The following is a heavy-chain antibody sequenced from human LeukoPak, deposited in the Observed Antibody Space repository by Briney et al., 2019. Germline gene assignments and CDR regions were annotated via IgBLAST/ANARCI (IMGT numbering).Heavy chain of an antibody. V-gene: IGHV3-23*01. CDR3: ARGGRDITMVRGVRPADY. Sequence: PGGSLRLSCEASKFIFVNHAMTWVRQAPGKGLEWVSGIIGSGNDAYYADSVRGRFTISRDNSQNTLYLQMNSLRAEDTAVYYCARGGRDITMVRGVRPADYWGQGTLVTVSS. CDR1: KFIFVNHA. CDR2: IIGSGNDA. D-gene: IGHD3-10*01. J-gene: IGHJ4*02.